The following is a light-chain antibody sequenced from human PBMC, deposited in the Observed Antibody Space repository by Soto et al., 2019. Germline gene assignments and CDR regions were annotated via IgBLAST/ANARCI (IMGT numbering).Light chain of an antibody. Sequence: EIVLTQSPGTLSLSPAERATLSCRASQSVSRSYLGWYQQKPGQAPRLLIYGASSRATGIPDRFSGSGSGTDFTLTISRLEPEDIAVYFCQQYGSSPLTFGQGTRLEIK. V-gene: IGKV3-20*01. CDR1: QSVSRSY. J-gene: IGKJ5*01. CDR3: QQYGSSPLT. CDR2: GAS.